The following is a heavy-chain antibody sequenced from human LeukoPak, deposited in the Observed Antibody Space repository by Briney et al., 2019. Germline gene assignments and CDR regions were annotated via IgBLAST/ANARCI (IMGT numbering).Heavy chain of an antibody. J-gene: IGHJ3*02. CDR1: GFTVSSNY. Sequence: PGGSLRLSCAASGFTVSSNYMSWVRQAPGKGLEWVSIIYSGGSTFYADSVKGRFTISRDNSKNTLYLQMNSLRAEDTAVYYCARDYRTSAFDIWGQGTMVTVSS. CDR2: IYSGGST. V-gene: IGHV3-53*01. CDR3: ARDYRTSAFDI.